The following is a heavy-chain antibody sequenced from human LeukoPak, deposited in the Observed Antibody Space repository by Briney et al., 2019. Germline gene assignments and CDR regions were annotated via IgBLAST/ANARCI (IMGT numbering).Heavy chain of an antibody. Sequence: GGSLRLSCAASGFTFSSYWMSWVRQAPGKRLEWVANIKQDGSGKYYVDSVKGRFTISRDNAKNSLYLQMNSLRAEDTAVYYCARDKTDIVLMVYAIHYGMDVWGQGTTVTVSS. CDR1: GFTFSSYW. V-gene: IGHV3-7*01. CDR2: IKQDGSGK. CDR3: ARDKTDIVLMVYAIHYGMDV. D-gene: IGHD2-8*01. J-gene: IGHJ6*02.